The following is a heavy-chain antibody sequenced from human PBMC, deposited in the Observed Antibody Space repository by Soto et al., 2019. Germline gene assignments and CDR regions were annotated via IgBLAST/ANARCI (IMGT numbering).Heavy chain of an antibody. J-gene: IGHJ4*02. CDR2: IWYDGSNK. D-gene: IGHD1-7*01. CDR1: GFTFSSYG. Sequence: QVQLVESGGGVVQPGRSLRLSCAAFGFTFSSYGMHWVRQAPGKGLEWVAVIWYDGSNKYYADSVKGRFTISRDNSKNTLYLQMNSLRAEDTAVYYCAREGAQTGTLDYWGQGTLVTVSS. CDR3: AREGAQTGTLDY. V-gene: IGHV3-33*01.